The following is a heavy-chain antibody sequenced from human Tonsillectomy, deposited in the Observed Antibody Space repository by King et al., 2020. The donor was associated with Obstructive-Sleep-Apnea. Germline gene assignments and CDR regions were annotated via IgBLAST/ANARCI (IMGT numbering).Heavy chain of an antibody. CDR3: ARDRRYFDY. CDR1: GFTLSTYA. J-gene: IGHJ4*02. CDR2: ISSDGSNK. Sequence: VQLVESGGGVVQPGRSLRLSCAASGFTLSTYAMHWVRQAPAKGLEWVAVISSDGSNKYYADSVKGRFTICRDNSKNTLYLQMNSLRPEDTAVFYCARDRRYFDYWGQGTLVTVSS. V-gene: IGHV3-30-3*01.